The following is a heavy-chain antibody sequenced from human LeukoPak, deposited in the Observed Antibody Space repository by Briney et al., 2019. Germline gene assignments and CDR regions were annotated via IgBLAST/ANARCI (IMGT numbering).Heavy chain of an antibody. CDR1: GGSLSAYY. J-gene: IGHJ4*02. CDR2: INHGGST. D-gene: IGHD5-12*01. Sequence: SETLSLTCAVYGGSLSAYYWTWIRQPPGKGLEWIGEINHGGSTNYNPSLKSRVTISINTSKNQFSLKLSSVTAADTAVYYCARRNGQDIVATFRRRYYFDYWGQGTLVTVSS. CDR3: ARRNGQDIVATFRRRYYFDY. V-gene: IGHV4-34*01.